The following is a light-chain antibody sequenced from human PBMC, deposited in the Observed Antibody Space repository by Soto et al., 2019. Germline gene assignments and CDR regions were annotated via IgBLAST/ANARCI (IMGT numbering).Light chain of an antibody. CDR3: QSYDSSLSGPYV. CDR1: RFNIESNT. V-gene: IGLV1-44*01. CDR2: SND. Sequence: QSVLTQPPSASGTPGQRVTISCSGSRFNIESNTVNWYQQLPGTAPKLLMYSNDQRPSGVPDRFSGSKSGTSASLAIRGLQSEDEADYYCQSYDSSLSGPYVFGTGTKVTVL. J-gene: IGLJ1*01.